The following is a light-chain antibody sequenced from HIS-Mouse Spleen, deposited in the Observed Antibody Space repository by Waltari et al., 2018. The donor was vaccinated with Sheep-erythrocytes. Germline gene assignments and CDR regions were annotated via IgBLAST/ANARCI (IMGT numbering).Light chain of an antibody. CDR3: CSYAGSYTWV. J-gene: IGLJ3*02. CDR1: SSHVGGYHY. CDR2: DVS. Sequence: QSALTQPRSVSGSPGQSVTISCTATSSHVGGYHYVSWYQQHPGTAPTLTSYDVSKRPSVVPDRFSGSKSGNTASLTISGLQAEDEADYYCCSYAGSYTWVFGGGTKLTVL. V-gene: IGLV2-11*01.